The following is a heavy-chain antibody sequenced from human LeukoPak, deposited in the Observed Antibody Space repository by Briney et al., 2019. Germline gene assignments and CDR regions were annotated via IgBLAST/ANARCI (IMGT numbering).Heavy chain of an antibody. CDR2: ISYDGSNK. CDR1: GFTFSSYA. Sequence: GGSLRLSCAASGFTFSSYAMHWVRQAPGKGLEWVAVISYDGSNKYYADSVKGRFTISRDNSKNTLYLQMNSLRAEDTAVYYCAKDLGDYVWGEPLDYWGQGTLVTVSS. CDR3: AKDLGDYVWGEPLDY. D-gene: IGHD3-16*01. J-gene: IGHJ4*02. V-gene: IGHV3-30*04.